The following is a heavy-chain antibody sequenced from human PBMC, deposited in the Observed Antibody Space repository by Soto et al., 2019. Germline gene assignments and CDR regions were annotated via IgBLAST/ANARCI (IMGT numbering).Heavy chain of an antibody. CDR2: ISNSGGNT. CDR3: AKDGATNTVVTIDY. V-gene: IGHV3-23*01. D-gene: IGHD5-12*01. J-gene: IGHJ4*02. CDR1: GFTFSTYS. Sequence: EVQLLESGGGLVQPGGSLRLSFEASGFTFSTYSIRGVRQSPGKGLEWVSAISNSGGNTYYADSVKGRFTISRDNSKHTLYLQMNSHRAEDTAVYYCAKDGATNTVVTIDYWGQGSLVIVSS.